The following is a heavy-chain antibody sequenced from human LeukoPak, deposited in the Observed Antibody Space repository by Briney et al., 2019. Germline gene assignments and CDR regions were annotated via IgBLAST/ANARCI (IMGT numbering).Heavy chain of an antibody. CDR3: ARVTGYMIEDYFDY. CDR1: GGSISSYY. J-gene: IGHJ4*02. Sequence: SETLSLTCTVSGGSISSYYWSWIRQPPGKGLEWIGYIYYSGNTNYNPSLKSRVSISVDKSKNQFSLKLSSVTAADTAVYYCARVTGYMIEDYFDYWGQGTLVTVSS. V-gene: IGHV4-59*01. D-gene: IGHD3-22*01. CDR2: IYYSGNT.